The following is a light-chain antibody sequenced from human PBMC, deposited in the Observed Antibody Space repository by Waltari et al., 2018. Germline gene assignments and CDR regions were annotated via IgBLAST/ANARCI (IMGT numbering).Light chain of an antibody. CDR2: DIN. Sequence: QSALTQPRSVSGSPGQSVTISCTGTSNDIGSNTFVSWYQYHPGKVPKLMIHDINERPSGVPDRFSGSKSDNTASLTISGLQAEDEADYYCCSYAGSYTLFGGGTKLTVL. V-gene: IGLV2-11*01. J-gene: IGLJ2*01. CDR3: CSYAGSYTL. CDR1: SNDIGSNTF.